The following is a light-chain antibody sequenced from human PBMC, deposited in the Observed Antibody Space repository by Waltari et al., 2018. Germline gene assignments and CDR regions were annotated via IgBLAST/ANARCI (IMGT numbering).Light chain of an antibody. V-gene: IGKV3-20*01. CDR2: AAS. J-gene: IGKJ1*01. CDR1: QSVSRA. CDR3: QHYVNLPVT. Sequence: EIVLTQSPGNMSLSPGERATPSCRASQSVSRALAWYQQKPGQAPRLLIYAASPRATGVPDRFSGSGSGTDFSLTISRLDPEEFAVYYCQHYVNLPVTFGQGTKVEI.